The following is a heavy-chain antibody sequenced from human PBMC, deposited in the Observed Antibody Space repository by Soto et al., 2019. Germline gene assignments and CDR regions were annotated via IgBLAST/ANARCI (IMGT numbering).Heavy chain of an antibody. CDR3: ASQWSGTRYFDH. J-gene: IGHJ4*02. CDR1: GFTFSDYY. V-gene: IGHV3-11*01. CDR2: ISSSGSTI. D-gene: IGHD3-10*02. Sequence: QVQLVESGGDLVKPGGSLRLSCAASGFTFSDYYMSWIRQAPGKGLEWVSYISSSGSTIYYADSVKGRFTISRDNAKNALYLQMTSLRAEDTAVYYCASQWSGTRYFDHWGQGTLVTVSS.